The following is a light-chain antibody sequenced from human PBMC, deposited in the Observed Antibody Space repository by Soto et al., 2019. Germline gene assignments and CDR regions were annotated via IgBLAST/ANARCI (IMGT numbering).Light chain of an antibody. V-gene: IGLV1-44*01. CDR1: SSNIGSNT. CDR3: AAWDYSLNGYV. J-gene: IGLJ1*01. CDR2: SNN. Sequence: QSVLTQPPSASGTPGQRVTISCSGSSSNIGSNTVNWYQQLPGTSPKLLIYSNNQRPSGFPDRFSCSKSGTSASLSISGLQSEDDADYYCAAWDYSLNGYVFGNGTKVTVL.